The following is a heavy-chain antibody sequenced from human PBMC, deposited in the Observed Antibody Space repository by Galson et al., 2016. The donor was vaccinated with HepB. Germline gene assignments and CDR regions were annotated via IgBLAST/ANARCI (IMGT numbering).Heavy chain of an antibody. V-gene: IGHV1-46*01. J-gene: IGHJ6*03. CDR3: ARGDWHYYMDV. CDR2: ITPSGGTT. CDR1: GYPFTNYY. Sequence: SVKVSCKASGYPFTNYYIHWVRQAPGQGLEWMGIITPSGGTTSYAQKFQDRLTMTRDTSTNTVSMDLISLKSEDTAVYYCARGDWHYYMDVWGKGTTVSVSS. D-gene: IGHD3/OR15-3a*01.